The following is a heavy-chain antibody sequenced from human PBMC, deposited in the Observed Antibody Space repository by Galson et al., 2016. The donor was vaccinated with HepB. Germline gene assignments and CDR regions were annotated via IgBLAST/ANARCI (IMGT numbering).Heavy chain of an antibody. Sequence: SLRLSCAASGFTFSPYAMSWVRQAPGQGLEWVSIISSGAYKTYYADSVKGRFTISRDDSKDSLYLQMNSLRVEDTAVYYCAKGRSAMAAAGLNYWGQGTLVTVSS. CDR1: GFTFSPYA. CDR2: ISSGAYKT. J-gene: IGHJ4*02. V-gene: IGHV3-23*01. D-gene: IGHD6-13*01. CDR3: AKGRSAMAAAGLNY.